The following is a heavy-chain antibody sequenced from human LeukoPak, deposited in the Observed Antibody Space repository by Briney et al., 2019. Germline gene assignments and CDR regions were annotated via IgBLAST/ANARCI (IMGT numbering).Heavy chain of an antibody. CDR2: ISWNSGSI. V-gene: IGHV3-9*01. CDR3: AKDIGRYSGSYSAFDI. J-gene: IGHJ3*02. D-gene: IGHD1-26*01. CDR1: GFTFDDYA. Sequence: GGSLRLSCAASGFTFDDYAMHWVRQAPGKGLEWVSGISWNSGSIGYADSVKGRFTISRDNAKNSLYLQMNSLRAEDTALYYCAKDIGRYSGSYSAFDIWGQGTMVTVSS.